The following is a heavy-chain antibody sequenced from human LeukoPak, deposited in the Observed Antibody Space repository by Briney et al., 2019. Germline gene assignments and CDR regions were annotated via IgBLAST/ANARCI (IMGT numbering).Heavy chain of an antibody. CDR1: GGSISSGGYY. CDR2: IYYSGST. CDR3: ARGGIGRDGYNRFDY. V-gene: IGHV4-31*03. J-gene: IGHJ4*02. Sequence: SQTLSLTCTVSGGSISSGGYYWSWIRQHPGKGLEWIGYIYYSGSTYYNPSLKSRVTISVDTSKNQFSLKLSSVTAADTAVYYCARGGIGRDGYNRFDYWGQGTLVTVSS. D-gene: IGHD5-24*01.